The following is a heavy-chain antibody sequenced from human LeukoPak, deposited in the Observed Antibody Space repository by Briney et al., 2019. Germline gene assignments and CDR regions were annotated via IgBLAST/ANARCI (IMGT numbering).Heavy chain of an antibody. V-gene: IGHV3-13*01. CDR1: GFTCSTYD. CDR2: IGTGDDT. CDR3: AREIRETVVTRHYYYGIDV. Sequence: GGSLRLSFAASGFTCSTYDMHWVRQVTGKGLEWASAIGTGDDTYYLGSVKGRFTISRENAKNVLYLQMSSLRAEDTAVYYCAREIRETVVTRHYYYGIDVWGQGTTVTVSS. J-gene: IGHJ6*02. D-gene: IGHD2-15*01.